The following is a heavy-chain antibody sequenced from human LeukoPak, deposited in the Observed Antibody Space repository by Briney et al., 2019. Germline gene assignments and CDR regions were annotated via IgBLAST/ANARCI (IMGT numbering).Heavy chain of an antibody. J-gene: IGHJ6*02. CDR2: IYPSGCT. V-gene: IGHV4-4*07. CDR3: AREESR. D-gene: IGHD5-24*01. Sequence: SETLSLTCSVSGGSISSYYWSWIRQPAGKGLEWIGRIYPSGCTNYNPSLKSRVTMSVDTSKNHFSLKLSSVTAADTAVYYCAREESRWGQGTTVTVSS. CDR1: GGSISSYY.